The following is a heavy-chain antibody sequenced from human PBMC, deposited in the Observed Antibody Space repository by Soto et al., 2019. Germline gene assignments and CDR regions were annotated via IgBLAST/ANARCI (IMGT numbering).Heavy chain of an antibody. CDR2: VTAHGGST. D-gene: IGHD2-21*02. Sequence: PGGSVRLSCAATGFTFSVYALPWVRQAPGKGLEWVSAVTAHGGSTYSADSVRGRFTISRDDSKNTLFLQMNSLRAEDTAVYYCASLGVGDWANYYYYHGMDVWGQGTTVTV. J-gene: IGHJ6*02. CDR1: GFTFSVYA. V-gene: IGHV3-23*01. CDR3: ASLGVGDWANYYYYHGMDV.